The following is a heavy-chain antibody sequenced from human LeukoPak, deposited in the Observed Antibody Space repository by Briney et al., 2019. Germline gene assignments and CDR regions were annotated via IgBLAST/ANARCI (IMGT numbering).Heavy chain of an antibody. Sequence: GGSLRLSCAASRFTFSRYAMSWVRQAPGKGLEWVSGISGSGAIRYYADSVKGRFTISRDNSKDTLYLQMNSLRDEDTAVYYCAKSPGDSGASAFDIWAQGTMVPVSS. J-gene: IGHJ3*02. V-gene: IGHV3-23*01. D-gene: IGHD2-21*01. CDR3: AKSPGDSGASAFDI. CDR1: RFTFSRYA. CDR2: ISGSGAIR.